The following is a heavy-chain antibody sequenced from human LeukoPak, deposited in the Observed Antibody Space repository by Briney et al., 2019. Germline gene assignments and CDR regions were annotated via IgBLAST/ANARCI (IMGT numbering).Heavy chain of an antibody. V-gene: IGHV3-74*01. D-gene: IGHD3-22*01. CDR2: ISSDGSST. CDR3: AKDRPYYYDSSGSHYFDY. CDR1: GFTFSIYW. Sequence: AGGSLRLSCAASGFTFSIYWMHWVRQAPGKGLVWVSRISSDGSSTTYADSVKGRFTISRDNAKDTLYLQMNSLRAEDTAVYYCAKDRPYYYDSSGSHYFDYWGQGTLVTVSS. J-gene: IGHJ4*02.